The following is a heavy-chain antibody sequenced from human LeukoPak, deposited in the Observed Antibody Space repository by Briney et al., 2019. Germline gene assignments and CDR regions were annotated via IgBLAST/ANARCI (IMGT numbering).Heavy chain of an antibody. CDR1: GFTFSSYG. V-gene: IGHV3-30*02. CDR3: ARDSYYHPDY. J-gene: IGHJ4*02. Sequence: GGSLRLSCAASGFTFSSYGMHWVRQAPGKGLEWVAFIRYDGSNKYYADSVKGRFTISRDNAKNTLYLQMNSLRAEDTAVYYCARDSYYHPDYWGQGILVTVSS. CDR2: IRYDGSNK. D-gene: IGHD3-10*01.